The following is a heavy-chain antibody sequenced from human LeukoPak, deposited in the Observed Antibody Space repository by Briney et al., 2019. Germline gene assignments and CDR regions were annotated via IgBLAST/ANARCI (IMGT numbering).Heavy chain of an antibody. D-gene: IGHD6-13*01. Sequence: SETLSLTCTVSGDSISSSTYYWGWIRQPPGKGLEWIGSFYYSGSTYYNPSLKSRVTISVDTSKNQFSLKLNSVTAADTAVYYCARQSSSLHWFDPWGQGTLVTVSS. V-gene: IGHV4-39*01. J-gene: IGHJ5*02. CDR3: ARQSSSLHWFDP. CDR2: FYYSGST. CDR1: GDSISSSTYY.